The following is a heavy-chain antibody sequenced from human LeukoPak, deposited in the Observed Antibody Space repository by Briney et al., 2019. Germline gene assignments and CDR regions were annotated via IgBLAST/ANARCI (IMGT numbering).Heavy chain of an antibody. Sequence: TGGSLRLSCSASGFTFSSYAMHWVRQAPGKGLEYVPAISSNGGSTYYADSVKGRFTISRDNSKNTLYLQMSSLRAEDTAVYYCVKASMVLRAFDIWGQGTMVTVSS. CDR1: GFTFSSYA. J-gene: IGHJ3*02. CDR3: VKASMVLRAFDI. V-gene: IGHV3-64D*06. CDR2: ISSNGGST. D-gene: IGHD4/OR15-4a*01.